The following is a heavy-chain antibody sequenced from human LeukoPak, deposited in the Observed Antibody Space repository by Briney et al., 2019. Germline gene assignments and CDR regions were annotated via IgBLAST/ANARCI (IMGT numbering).Heavy chain of an antibody. CDR2: IYSGGST. D-gene: IGHD3-22*01. V-gene: IGHV3-53*01. CDR1: GFTVSSDY. J-gene: IGHJ4*02. Sequence: PGGSLRLSCAASGFTVSSDYMNWVRQAPGKGLEWVSVIYSGGSTFYADSVKGRFTISRGNSKNTLYLQMNSLRVEDTAVYYCARLANPSGYWDWGQGTLVTVSS. CDR3: ARLANPSGYWD.